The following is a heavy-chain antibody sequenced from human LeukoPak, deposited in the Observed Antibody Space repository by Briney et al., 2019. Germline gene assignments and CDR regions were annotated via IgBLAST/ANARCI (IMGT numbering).Heavy chain of an antibody. D-gene: IGHD2-15*01. V-gene: IGHV3-48*01. CDR2: ISTSSSII. Sequence: PGGSLRLSCAASGFTFSSYSMRWVRQAPGKGLEWVSYISTSSSIIYYADSVKGRFTISRDDAKNSVSLQMNSLRAEDTAVYYCIKDMGYCSGGSCYRWFDSWGQGTLVTVSS. CDR1: GFTFSSYS. J-gene: IGHJ5*01. CDR3: IKDMGYCSGGSCYRWFDS.